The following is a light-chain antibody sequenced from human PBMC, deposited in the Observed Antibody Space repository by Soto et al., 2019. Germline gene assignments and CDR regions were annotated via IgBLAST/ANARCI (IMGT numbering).Light chain of an antibody. Sequence: QSMLTQPPSASGSPGQSVTISCTGTSSDVGGYNYVSWYQQYPGRAPKLMIYEVTKRPSGVPDRFPGSKSGNTASLTVSGLQAEDEADYYCSSYAASNNFYFVFGGGTKLTVL. V-gene: IGLV2-8*01. CDR3: SSYAASNNFYFV. CDR2: EVT. CDR1: SSDVGGYNY. J-gene: IGLJ3*02.